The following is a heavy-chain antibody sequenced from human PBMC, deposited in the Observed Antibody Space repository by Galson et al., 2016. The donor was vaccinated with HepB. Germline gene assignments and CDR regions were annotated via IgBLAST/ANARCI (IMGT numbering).Heavy chain of an antibody. V-gene: IGHV4-34*01. CDR1: GGSFRDTY. D-gene: IGHD4/OR15-4a*01. CDR2: VNHSGSS. Sequence: ETLSLTCAVYGGSFRDTYWTWIRQPPGKGLQWSGEVNHSGSSNYNPSLKSRVIISADTSKNQFPLRLNSVTTADTAVSYCAKSPKTLSNVSLMQYGPSWYDSWGQGTLVTVSS. CDR3: AKSPKTLSNVSLMQYGPSWYDS. J-gene: IGHJ5*01.